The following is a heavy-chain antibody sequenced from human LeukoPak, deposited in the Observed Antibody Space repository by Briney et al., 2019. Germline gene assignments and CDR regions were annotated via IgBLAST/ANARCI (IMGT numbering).Heavy chain of an antibody. Sequence: GRSLRLSCAAAGFTLSNYGIHWVRQAQRKGLEWISYIYISSSSNTISYADSVKGRFTISRDNAQNSLYLQMNSLRDEDTAVYYCARDRAFSFDYWGQGTLVTVSS. CDR1: GFTLSNYG. V-gene: IGHV3-48*02. D-gene: IGHD3-3*02. CDR3: ARDRAFSFDY. J-gene: IGHJ4*02. CDR2: IYISSSSNTI.